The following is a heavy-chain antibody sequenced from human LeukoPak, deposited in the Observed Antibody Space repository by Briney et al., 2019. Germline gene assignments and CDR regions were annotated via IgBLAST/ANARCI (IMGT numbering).Heavy chain of an antibody. CDR3: ARDAYSSSAVDWFDP. CDR2: IYYTGST. D-gene: IGHD6-13*01. Sequence: PSETLSLTCIVSGGSISSYYWSWIRQPPGKGLEWSGYIYYTGSTNYNPSLKSRVTISVDTSKNQFSLKLSSGTAADMAGYYCARDAYSSSAVDWFDPWGQGTLVTVSS. V-gene: IGHV4-59*01. J-gene: IGHJ5*02. CDR1: GGSISSYY.